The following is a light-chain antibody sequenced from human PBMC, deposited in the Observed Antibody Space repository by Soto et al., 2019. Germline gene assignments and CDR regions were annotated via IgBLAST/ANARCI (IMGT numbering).Light chain of an antibody. CDR2: DTS. J-gene: IGKJ5*01. CDR1: QSVSIH. Sequence: TVMTHSPGTLSVSLGERATLSCSASQSVSIHLAWYQQKPGQAPRLLIYDTSTRATGIPARFSGSGSGTEFTLTISSLQSEDFAVYYCQQYSNWPPITFGQGTRLEIK. CDR3: QQYSNWPPIT. V-gene: IGKV3-15*01.